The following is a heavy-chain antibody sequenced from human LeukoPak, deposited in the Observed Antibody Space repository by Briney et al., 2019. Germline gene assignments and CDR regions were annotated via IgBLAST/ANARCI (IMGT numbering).Heavy chain of an antibody. Sequence: SETLSLTCAVYGGSFSGYYWSWIRQPPGKGLEWIGEINHSGSTNYNPSLKSRVTISVDTSKNQFSLKLSSVTAADTAVYYCARGKGDNWNEPDNWGQGTLVTVSS. CDR1: GGSFSGYY. V-gene: IGHV4-34*01. D-gene: IGHD1-20*01. J-gene: IGHJ4*02. CDR2: INHSGST. CDR3: ARGKGDNWNEPDN.